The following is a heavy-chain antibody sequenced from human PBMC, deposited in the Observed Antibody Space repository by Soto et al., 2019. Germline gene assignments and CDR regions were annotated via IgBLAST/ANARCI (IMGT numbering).Heavy chain of an antibody. CDR3: ARDRITMARGVITFLRYYYYGMDV. CDR2: INHSGST. D-gene: IGHD3-10*01. J-gene: IGHJ6*02. V-gene: IGHV4-34*01. Sequence: PSETLSLTCAVYGGSFSGYYWSWIRQPPGKGLEWIGEINHSGSTNYNPSLKSRVTISVDTSTNQFSLKLSSVTAADTAVYYCARDRITMARGVITFLRYYYYGMDVWGQGTTVTVSS. CDR1: GGSFSGYY.